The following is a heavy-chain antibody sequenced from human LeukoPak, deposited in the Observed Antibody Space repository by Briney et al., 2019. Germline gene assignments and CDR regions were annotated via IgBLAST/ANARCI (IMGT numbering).Heavy chain of an antibody. CDR1: GFSLSGYW. Sequence: GGSLRLSCAAFGFSLSGYWMSWVRRAAGKGLEWVARLHADGSEKYYVDSVKGRFTISRDNAKNSLYLQMNSLRVEDTAVYYCARGGYSFDYLGQGTLVTVSS. CDR3: ARGGYSFDY. J-gene: IGHJ4*02. D-gene: IGHD5-12*01. CDR2: LHADGSEK. V-gene: IGHV3-7*01.